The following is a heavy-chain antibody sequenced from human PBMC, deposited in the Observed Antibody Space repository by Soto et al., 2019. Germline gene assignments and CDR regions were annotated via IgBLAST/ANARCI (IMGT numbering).Heavy chain of an antibody. CDR2: FYFSGST. V-gene: IGHV4-59*08. CDR3: ARHTPAISISDH. Sequence: PSETLSLTCTVSGDSISKSFWSWIRQPPGKGLEWLGFFYFSGSTNYNPSLKSRVTISVDTSKNQFSLKLSSVTAADTAVYYCARHTPAISISDHWGQGTLVTV. J-gene: IGHJ4*02. D-gene: IGHD2-15*01. CDR1: GDSISKSF.